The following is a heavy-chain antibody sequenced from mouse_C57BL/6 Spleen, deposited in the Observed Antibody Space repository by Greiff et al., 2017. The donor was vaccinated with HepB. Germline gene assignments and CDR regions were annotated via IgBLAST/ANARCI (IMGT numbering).Heavy chain of an antibody. CDR3: ASLITTHWYFDV. CDR1: GYSFTSYY. D-gene: IGHD1-1*01. V-gene: IGHV1-66*01. CDR2: IYPGSGNT. Sequence: ESGPELVKPGASVKISCKASGYSFTSYYIHWVKQRPGQGLEWIGWIYPGSGNTKYNEKFKGKATLTADTSSSTAYMQLSSLTSEDSAVYYCASLITTHWYFDVWGTGTTVTVSS. J-gene: IGHJ1*03.